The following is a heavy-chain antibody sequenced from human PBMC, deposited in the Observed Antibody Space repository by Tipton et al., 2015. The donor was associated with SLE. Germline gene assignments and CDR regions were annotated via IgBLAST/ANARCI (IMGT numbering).Heavy chain of an antibody. CDR3: ARGPWYNSSRPFDY. V-gene: IGHV4-34*01. J-gene: IGHJ4*02. CDR2: INHSGST. CDR1: GGSFSGYY. D-gene: IGHD6-13*01. Sequence: TLSLTCAVYGGSFSGYYWSWIRQPPGKGLEWIGEINHSGSTNYNPSLKSRVTISVDTSKNQFPLKLSSVTAADTAVYYCARGPWYNSSRPFDYWGRGTLVTVSS.